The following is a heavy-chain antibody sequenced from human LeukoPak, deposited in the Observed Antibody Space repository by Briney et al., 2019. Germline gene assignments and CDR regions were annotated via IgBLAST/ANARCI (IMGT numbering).Heavy chain of an antibody. CDR2: IKQDGSEK. CDR1: GFTFSSYS. D-gene: IGHD1-26*01. J-gene: IGHJ6*03. Sequence: QAGGSLRLSCAASGFTFSSYSMNWVRQAPGKGLEWVANIKQDGSEKYYVDSVKGRFTISRDNAKNSLYLQMNSLRAEDTAVYYCARDQTKWEPLRRRDYYYMDVWGKGTTVTVSS. CDR3: ARDQTKWEPLRRRDYYYMDV. V-gene: IGHV3-7*01.